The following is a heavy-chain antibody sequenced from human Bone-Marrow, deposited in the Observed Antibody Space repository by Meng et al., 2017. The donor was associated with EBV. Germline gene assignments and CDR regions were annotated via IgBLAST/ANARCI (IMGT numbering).Heavy chain of an antibody. CDR3: ASESGRGFTPDY. J-gene: IGHJ4*02. Sequence: QVQLLQSGAEVKKPGSSVKVSCRTSGGIFRSDAVSWVRQAPGQGLEWMGGLIPMVGAPHYAQKFQGRVTIIADESTSTHSMQLNSLRSEDTAMYYCASESGRGFTPDYWGQGTLVTVS. D-gene: IGHD3-10*01. CDR2: LIPMVGAP. V-gene: IGHV1-69*01. CDR1: GGIFRSDA.